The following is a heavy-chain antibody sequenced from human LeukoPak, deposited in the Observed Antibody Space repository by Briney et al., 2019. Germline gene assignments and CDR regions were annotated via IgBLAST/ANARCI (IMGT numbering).Heavy chain of an antibody. CDR1: GFTFSSYW. D-gene: IGHD3-3*01. V-gene: IGHV3-74*01. CDR2: INRDGSST. Sequence: GGSLRLSCAASGFTFSSYWMHWVRQAPGKGLVWVSRINRDGSSTSYADSVKGRFTITRDNAKNTLYLQMNSLRAEDTAVYYCARGPTFAAPSFDYWGQGTLVTVSS. CDR3: ARGPTFAAPSFDY. J-gene: IGHJ4*02.